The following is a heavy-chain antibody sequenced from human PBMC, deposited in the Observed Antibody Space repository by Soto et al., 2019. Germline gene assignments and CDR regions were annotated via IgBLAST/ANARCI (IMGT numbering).Heavy chain of an antibody. Sequence: PSETLSLTFTVSGGSISSYYWSWIRPPPGKGLEWIGYLYYSGSTNYNPSLKGRVTISVDTSKNQFSMKLSSVTAADTAVYYCARGHSSSPNWFDPWGQGTLVTVSS. V-gene: IGHV4-59*01. CDR1: GGSISSYY. J-gene: IGHJ5*02. CDR3: ARGHSSSPNWFDP. D-gene: IGHD6-6*01. CDR2: LYYSGST.